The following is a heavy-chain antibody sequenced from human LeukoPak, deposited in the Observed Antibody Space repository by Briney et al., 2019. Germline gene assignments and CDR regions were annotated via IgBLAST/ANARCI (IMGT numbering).Heavy chain of an antibody. Sequence: PGGSLRLSCAASGFTFSSYWTGWVRQTPGKGLEWVANIKRDGSERHYVDSVKGRFTISRDNAKSSLYLQMNSLRADDTAVYYCAREGYISGYGVIDYWGQGTLVTVSS. CDR3: AREGYISGYGVIDY. D-gene: IGHD5-18*01. CDR1: GFTFSSYW. J-gene: IGHJ4*02. V-gene: IGHV3-7*01. CDR2: IKRDGSER.